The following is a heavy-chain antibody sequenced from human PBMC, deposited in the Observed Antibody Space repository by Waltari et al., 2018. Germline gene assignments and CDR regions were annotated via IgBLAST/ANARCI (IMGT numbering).Heavy chain of an antibody. CDR2: IYYSGST. J-gene: IGHJ4*02. CDR1: GSISSSSYY. CDR3: ARDLSNYYFDY. D-gene: IGHD4-4*01. V-gene: IGHV4-39*07. Sequence: GSISSSSYYWGWIRQPPGKGLEWIGSIYYSGSTYYNPSLKSRVTISVDTSKNQFSLKLSSVTAADTAVYYCARDLSNYYFDYWGQGTLVTVSS.